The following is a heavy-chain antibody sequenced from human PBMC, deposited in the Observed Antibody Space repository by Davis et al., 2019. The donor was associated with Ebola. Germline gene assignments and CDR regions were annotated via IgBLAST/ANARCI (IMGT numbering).Heavy chain of an antibody. CDR1: GGSFSPYY. V-gene: IGHV4-34*01. J-gene: IGHJ4*02. CDR2: IIHTGGT. D-gene: IGHD4/OR15-4a*01. Sequence: PSETLSLTCAVYGGSFSPYYWRWIRQPPGKGLEWIGEIIHTGGTNFSTSLKSRVTMSLDRSKNEFSLKLNYVTAADTAVYYCTRGGTTMVTYWGQGTLVTVSS. CDR3: TRGGTTMVTY.